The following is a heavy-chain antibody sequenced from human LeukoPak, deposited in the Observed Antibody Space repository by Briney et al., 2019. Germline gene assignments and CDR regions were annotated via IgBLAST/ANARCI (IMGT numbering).Heavy chain of an antibody. CDR2: ISSSSRTI. CDR3: AKGSPRGGLDS. Sequence: GGSLRLSCAASDVTLSTFTMHWVRQAPGKGLEWVSSISSSSRTINYADSVQGRFTVSRDNANNSMHLQMNELRREDTAVYYCAKGSPRGGLDSWGQGTLVTVSS. CDR1: DVTLSTFT. V-gene: IGHV3-48*01. J-gene: IGHJ4*02. D-gene: IGHD1-14*01.